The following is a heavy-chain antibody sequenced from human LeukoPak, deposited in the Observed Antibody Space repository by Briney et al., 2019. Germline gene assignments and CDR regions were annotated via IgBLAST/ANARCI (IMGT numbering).Heavy chain of an antibody. CDR2: ISGSDGGT. CDR1: GFAFSSYA. D-gene: IGHD6-13*01. V-gene: IGHV3-23*01. CDR3: AKSTTAGTRWSDP. Sequence: PGGSLRLSCAASGFAFSSYAMSWVRQAPGKGLEWVSAISGSDGGTYYADSVKGRFTISRDNSKNTLYLQMSTLRAEDTAVYYCAKSTTAGTRWSDPWGQGTLVTVSS. J-gene: IGHJ5*02.